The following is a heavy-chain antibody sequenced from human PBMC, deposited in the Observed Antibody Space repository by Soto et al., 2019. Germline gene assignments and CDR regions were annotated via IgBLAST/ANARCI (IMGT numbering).Heavy chain of an antibody. J-gene: IGHJ4*02. Sequence: EVQLLESGGCLVQPGGSLRLSCAASGFTFSSYAMSWVRQAPGKGLEWVSAISGSGGSTYYADSVKGRFTISRDNSKNTLYLQMNSLRAEDTAVYYCAKDPRYNWNYGPFDYWGQGTLVNVSS. D-gene: IGHD1-7*01. V-gene: IGHV3-23*01. CDR3: AKDPRYNWNYGPFDY. CDR1: GFTFSSYA. CDR2: ISGSGGST.